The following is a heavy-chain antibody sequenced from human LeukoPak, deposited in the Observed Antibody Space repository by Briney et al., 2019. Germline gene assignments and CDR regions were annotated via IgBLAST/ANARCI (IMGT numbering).Heavy chain of an antibody. CDR1: GGTFINYA. J-gene: IGHJ4*02. D-gene: IGHD3-22*01. V-gene: IGHV1-69*13. CDR2: IIPLFGTA. Sequence: SVKVSCKASGGTFINYAINWVRQAPGPGLEWMGGIIPLFGTANYAQKFQGRVTITADESTSTVYMELKSLKSEDTAVYYCARGWDYDSGGRPTAYVYWGQGTLVTVST. CDR3: ARGWDYDSGGRPTAYVY.